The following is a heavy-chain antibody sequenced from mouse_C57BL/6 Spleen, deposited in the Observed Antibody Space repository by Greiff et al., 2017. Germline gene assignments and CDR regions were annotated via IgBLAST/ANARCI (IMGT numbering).Heavy chain of an antibody. D-gene: IGHD2-4*01. V-gene: IGHV3-6*01. Sequence: ESGPGLVKPSQSLSLTCSVTGYSITSGYYWNWIRQFPGNKLEWMGYISYNGSNNYNPSLKNRISITRDTSKNQFFLKLKSVTSEDTATYYCAICDYDWFAYWGQGTLVTVSA. J-gene: IGHJ3*01. CDR2: ISYNGSN. CDR3: AICDYDWFAY. CDR1: GYSITSGYY.